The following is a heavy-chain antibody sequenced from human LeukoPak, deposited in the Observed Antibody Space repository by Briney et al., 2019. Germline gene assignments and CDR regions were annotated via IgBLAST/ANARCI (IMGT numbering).Heavy chain of an antibody. CDR3: AREGEYDSSGKSDQMAFDI. V-gene: IGHV1-46*01. D-gene: IGHD3-22*01. CDR2: INPSGGST. CDR1: GYTFTSYY. Sequence: GASVKVSCKASGYTFTSYYMHWVRQAPGQGLEWMGIINPSGGSTSYAQKFQGRVTMTRDTSTSTVYMELSSLRSEDTAVYYCAREGEYDSSGKSDQMAFDIRGQGTMVTVSS. J-gene: IGHJ3*02.